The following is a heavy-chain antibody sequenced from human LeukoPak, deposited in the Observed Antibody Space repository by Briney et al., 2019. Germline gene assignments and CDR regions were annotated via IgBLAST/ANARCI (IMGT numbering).Heavy chain of an antibody. V-gene: IGHV4-30-2*01. J-gene: IGHJ4*02. CDR1: GGSISSGGYY. D-gene: IGHD4-17*01. CDR3: ATGGATTVTPYFDY. CDR2: IYHSGST. Sequence: SETLSLTCTVSGGSISSGGYYWSWIRQPPGKGLEWIGYIYHSGSTYYNPSLKSRVTISVDRSKNQFSLKLSSVTAADTAVYYCATGGATTVTPYFDYWGQRTLVTVSS.